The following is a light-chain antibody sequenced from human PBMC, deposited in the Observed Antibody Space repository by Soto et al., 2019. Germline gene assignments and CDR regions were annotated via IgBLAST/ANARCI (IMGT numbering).Light chain of an antibody. CDR1: SSDVGGYNY. V-gene: IGLV2-14*03. CDR2: DVT. CDR3: SSYESSSSLV. J-gene: IGLJ1*01. Sequence: QSVLTQPVSVSGSPGQSITISCTGTSSDVGGYNYVSWYQQHPDIAPKLMIYDVTNRPSGVSNRFSGSKSGNTASLTISGLQAEDEDDYYCSSYESSSSLVFGTGTKVTVL.